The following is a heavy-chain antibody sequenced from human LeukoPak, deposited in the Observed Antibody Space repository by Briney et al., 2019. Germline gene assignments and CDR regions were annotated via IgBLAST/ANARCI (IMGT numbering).Heavy chain of an antibody. V-gene: IGHV3-48*03. CDR1: GFTFNSYE. CDR3: ARCGGSCFLTA. J-gene: IGHJ5*01. D-gene: IGHD2-15*01. Sequence: GGSLRLSCAASGFTFNSYEMNWVRQAPGKGLEWGSYISSSGSTIYYADSVKGRFTISRDNAKNSLYLQMNSLRAEDTAVYYCARCGGSCFLTAWGQGTLVTVSS. CDR2: ISSSGSTI.